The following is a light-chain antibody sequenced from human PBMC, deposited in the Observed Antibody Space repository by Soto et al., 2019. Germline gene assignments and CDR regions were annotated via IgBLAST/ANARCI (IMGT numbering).Light chain of an antibody. CDR3: QQYDSSSPT. Sequence: DIQMTQSPSTLSASVGDGVTITCRASQNISVWLAWYQQRPGTAPKFLIYDASNLETGVSSRFSGSGSGTEFTLTIRSLQPDDFATYDCQQYDSSSPTFGQGTKLEIK. V-gene: IGKV1-5*01. CDR1: QNISVW. CDR2: DAS. J-gene: IGKJ2*01.